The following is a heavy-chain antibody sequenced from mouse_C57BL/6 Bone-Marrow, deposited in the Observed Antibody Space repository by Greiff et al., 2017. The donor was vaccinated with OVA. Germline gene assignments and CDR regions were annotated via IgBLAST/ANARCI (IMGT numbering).Heavy chain of an antibody. D-gene: IGHD1-1*01. CDR2: ISSGSSTI. Sequence: VQLKESGGGLVKPGGSLKLSCAASGFTFSDYGMHWVRQAPEKGLEWVAYISSGSSTIYYADTVKGRFTISRDNAKNTLFLQMTSLRSEDTAMYYCARHGSSYPAWFACWGQGTLVTVSA. V-gene: IGHV5-17*01. CDR1: GFTFSDYG. CDR3: ARHGSSYPAWFAC. J-gene: IGHJ3*01.